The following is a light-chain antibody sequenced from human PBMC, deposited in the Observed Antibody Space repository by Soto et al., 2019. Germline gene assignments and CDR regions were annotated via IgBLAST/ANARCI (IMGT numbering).Light chain of an antibody. CDR2: GAS. Sequence: IVLTQSPGTLYLSPGERATLSCRASQSVSSSFLAWYQQKPGQAPRLLIYGASSRATGIPDRFSGSGSGTDFTLTINRLEPEDVAVYYCQQYGSSPLTFVGGTKVEIK. V-gene: IGKV3-20*01. CDR1: QSVSSSF. CDR3: QQYGSSPLT. J-gene: IGKJ4*01.